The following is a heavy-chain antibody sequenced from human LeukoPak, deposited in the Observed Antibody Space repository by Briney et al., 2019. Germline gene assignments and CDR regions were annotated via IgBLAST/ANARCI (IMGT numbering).Heavy chain of an antibody. CDR3: ARRKRGYSSTYYYYYYMDV. CDR1: GGSFSGYY. J-gene: IGHJ6*03. Sequence: PSETLSLTCAVYGGSFSGYYWSWIRQPPGKGLEWIGEINHSGSTNYNPSLKSRVTISVDTSKNQFSLKLSSVTAADTAVYYCARRKRGYSSTYYYYYYMDVWGKGTTVTVSS. D-gene: IGHD5-18*01. V-gene: IGHV4-34*01. CDR2: INHSGST.